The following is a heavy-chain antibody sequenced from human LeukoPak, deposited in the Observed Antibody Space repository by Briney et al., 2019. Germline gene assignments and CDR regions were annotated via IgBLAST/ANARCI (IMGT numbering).Heavy chain of an antibody. CDR1: GFTLSSNY. V-gene: IGHV3-66*01. Sequence: GGSLRLSCAASGFTLSSNYMSWVRQAPGKGLEWVSLIYSGGNTYYADSVKGRFTISRDNSKNTLYLQMNSLRAEDTAVYYCARANVMVRGVIVLYYGMDVWGQGTTVTVSS. CDR2: IYSGGNT. D-gene: IGHD3-10*01. CDR3: ARANVMVRGVIVLYYGMDV. J-gene: IGHJ6*02.